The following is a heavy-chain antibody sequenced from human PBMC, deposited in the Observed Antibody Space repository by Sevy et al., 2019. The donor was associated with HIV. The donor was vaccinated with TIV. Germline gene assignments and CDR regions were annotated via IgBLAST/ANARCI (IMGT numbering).Heavy chain of an antibody. CDR1: GYTFASNG. CDR3: ARVPTYYYGSATYFDY. CDR2: IGIYNGNA. V-gene: IGHV1-18*01. D-gene: IGHD3-10*01. J-gene: IGHJ4*02. Sequence: ASVEVSCKASGYTFASNGISWVRQAPGQGLEWMGWIGIYNGNAKSAQKFQGRVTMTTDTSTSTAYMELGSLRSDDTAVYYCARVPTYYYGSATYFDYWGQGTLVTVSS.